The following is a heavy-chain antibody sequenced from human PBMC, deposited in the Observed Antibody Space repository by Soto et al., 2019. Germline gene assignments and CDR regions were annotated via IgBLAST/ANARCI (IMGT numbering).Heavy chain of an antibody. J-gene: IGHJ2*01. V-gene: IGHV3-48*01. CDR3: ARHDYGEPYWYFDL. D-gene: IGHD4-17*01. CDR1: GFTFSSYS. CDR2: ISSSSSTI. Sequence: GSLRLSCAASGFTFSSYSMNWVRQAPGKGLEWVSYISSSSSTIYYADSVKGRFTISRDNAKNSLYLQMNSLRAEDTAVYYCARHDYGEPYWYFDLWGRGTLVTVS.